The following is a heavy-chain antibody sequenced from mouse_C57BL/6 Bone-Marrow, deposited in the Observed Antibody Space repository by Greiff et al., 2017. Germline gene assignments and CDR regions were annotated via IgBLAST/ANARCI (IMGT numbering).Heavy chain of an antibody. CDR2: IHPNSGST. D-gene: IGHD2-5*01. J-gene: IGHJ4*01. Sequence: QVQLQQPGAELVKPGASVKLSCKASGYTFTSYWMHWVKQRPGQGLEWIGMIHPNSGSTNYNEKFKSKATLTVDKSSSTAYMQLSSLTSEDSAVYYCATDYSNYYYAMDYWGQGTSVTVSS. CDR1: GYTFTSYW. CDR3: ATDYSNYYYAMDY. V-gene: IGHV1-64*01.